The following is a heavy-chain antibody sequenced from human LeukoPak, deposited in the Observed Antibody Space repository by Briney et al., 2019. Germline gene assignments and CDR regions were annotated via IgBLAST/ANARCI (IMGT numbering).Heavy chain of an antibody. V-gene: IGHV3-30*04. CDR2: ISYDGSNK. CDR3: AKSRGDFYYYGMDV. Sequence: GGSLRLSCAASGFTFSSYAMHWVRQAPGKGLEWVAVISYDGSNKYYADSVKGRFTISRDNSKNTLYLQMNSLRAEDTAYYYCAKSRGDFYYYGMDVWGQGTTVTVSS. J-gene: IGHJ6*02. CDR1: GFTFSSYA.